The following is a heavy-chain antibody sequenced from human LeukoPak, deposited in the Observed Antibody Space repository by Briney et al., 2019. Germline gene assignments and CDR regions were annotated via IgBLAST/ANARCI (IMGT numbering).Heavy chain of an antibody. D-gene: IGHD2-15*01. J-gene: IGHJ4*02. CDR3: ARERPYCSGGSCPALHFDY. Sequence: SETLSLTCTVSGGSISSGGYYWSWIRQPPGKGLEWIGYIYHSGSTYYNPSLKSRVTISVDRSKNQFSLKLSSVTAADTAVYYCARERPYCSGGSCPALHFDYWGQGTLVTVSS. CDR2: IYHSGST. CDR1: GGSISSGGYY. V-gene: IGHV4-30-2*01.